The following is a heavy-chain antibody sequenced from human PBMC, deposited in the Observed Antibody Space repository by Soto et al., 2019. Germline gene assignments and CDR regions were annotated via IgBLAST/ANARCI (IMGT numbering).Heavy chain of an antibody. D-gene: IGHD5-12*01. Sequence: EVQLVESGGDLVQPGGSLRLSCAASGFSFSIFWMHWVRQAPGKGLVWVSSINGGGSSADYADSVKGRFTFSRDNAKNTVYLQMTSRRAEDTAVYYCTRGGGYSGYDPFDYWCQGTLVTVSS. V-gene: IGHV3-74*01. CDR2: INGGGSSA. CDR1: GFSFSIFW. J-gene: IGHJ4*02. CDR3: TRGGGYSGYDPFDY.